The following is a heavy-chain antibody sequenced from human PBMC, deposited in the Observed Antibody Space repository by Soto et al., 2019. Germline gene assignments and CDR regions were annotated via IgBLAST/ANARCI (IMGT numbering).Heavy chain of an antibody. V-gene: IGHV3-23*01. CDR1: GFTVSSHA. Sequence: EVQVLESGGGLVQPGGSLRLSCEGSGFTVSSHAMTWIRQAPGKGPEWVSTVTDEGGKYYADSAKGRFAMSRDTSDNTLDLQMNRLGPEDTAAYYCAPHVSCSGGSCQNDAFATRGQGTLVTVSS. CDR2: VTDEGGK. CDR3: APHVSCSGGSCQNDAFAT. D-gene: IGHD2-15*01. J-gene: IGHJ3*02.